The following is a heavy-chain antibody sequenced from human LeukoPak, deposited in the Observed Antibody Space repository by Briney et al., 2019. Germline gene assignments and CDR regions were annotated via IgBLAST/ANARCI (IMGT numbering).Heavy chain of an antibody. V-gene: IGHV1-18*01. D-gene: IGHD4-17*01. Sequence: ASVTVSCKASGYTFSNYVLTWVRQAPGQGLEWMGRISTYTGNSNYAQKFQDRVTMTTDTSTSTAYMELRNLSSDDTAVYYCARTMTTGTTHGELDFWGQGTLVTVSS. CDR3: ARTMTTGTTHGELDF. CDR2: ISTYTGNS. J-gene: IGHJ4*02. CDR1: GYTFSNYV.